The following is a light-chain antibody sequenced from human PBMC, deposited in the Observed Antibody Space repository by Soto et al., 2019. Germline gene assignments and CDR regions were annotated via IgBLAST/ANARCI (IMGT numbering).Light chain of an antibody. CDR2: GNT. Sequence: QSVLTQPPSVSGAPGQRATISCTGSSSNIGAGYDVHWYLQLPGTAPKLIIYGNTNRPSGVPDRFSGSKSGSSASLAITGLQAEDEADYYCQSHDSSLHASVFGTGTKLTVL. J-gene: IGLJ1*01. V-gene: IGLV1-40*01. CDR1: SSNIGAGYD. CDR3: QSHDSSLHASV.